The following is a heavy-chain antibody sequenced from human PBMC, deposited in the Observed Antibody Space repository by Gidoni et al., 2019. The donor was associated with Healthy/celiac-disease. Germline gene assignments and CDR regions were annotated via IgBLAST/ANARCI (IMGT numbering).Heavy chain of an antibody. Sequence: EVQLVESGGGLVKPGGSLRLSCAASGFTFSSYSMNWVRQAPGKGLEWVSSISSSSSYIYYADSVKGRFTISRDNAKNSLYLQMNSLRAEDTAVYYCAREEGGWYCSSTSCYLDYWGQGTLVTVSS. CDR3: AREEGGWYCSSTSCYLDY. CDR2: ISSSSSYI. D-gene: IGHD2-2*01. V-gene: IGHV3-21*01. CDR1: GFTFSSYS. J-gene: IGHJ4*02.